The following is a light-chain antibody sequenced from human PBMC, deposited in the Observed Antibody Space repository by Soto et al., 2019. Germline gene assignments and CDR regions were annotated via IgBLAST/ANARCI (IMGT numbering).Light chain of an antibody. CDR1: SSDVGGYNY. CDR2: EVS. Sequence: QSVLTQPASVSGSPGQSITISCTGTSSDVGGYNYVSWYQQHPGKAPKLIIYEVSYRPSGISYRVSGSKSGNTASLTISGLRAEDEADYYCTSYTRSSTLLFGGGTKLTVL. CDR3: TSYTRSSTLL. J-gene: IGLJ3*02. V-gene: IGLV2-14*01.